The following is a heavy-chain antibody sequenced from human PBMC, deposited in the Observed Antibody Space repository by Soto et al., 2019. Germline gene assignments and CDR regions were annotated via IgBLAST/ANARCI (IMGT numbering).Heavy chain of an antibody. J-gene: IGHJ5*02. CDR3: TRDASRDSSARGWFDP. CDR1: GLDFSSEV. Sequence: GGSLRLSCAASGLDFSSEVMCWVRQAPGKGLEWVSSISGSGRTIYHADSMRGRFAISRDNAKNSLHLQMNSLRAEDTAVYYCTRDASRDSSARGWFDPWGPGTLVTVSS. V-gene: IGHV3-21*01. D-gene: IGHD6-13*01. CDR2: ISGSGRTI.